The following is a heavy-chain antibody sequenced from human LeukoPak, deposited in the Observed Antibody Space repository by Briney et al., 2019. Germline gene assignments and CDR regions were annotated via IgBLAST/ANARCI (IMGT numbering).Heavy chain of an antibody. V-gene: IGHV3-30-3*01. Sequence: KPGGSLRLSCAASGFTFSTYFMHWARQAPGKGLEWVADIASDGSHTFYVESVKGRFTISRDNSKNTLYLQMNSLRAEDTAVYFCARERQDTILHSGAFDIWGQGTMVTVSS. CDR2: IASDGSHT. CDR1: GFTFSTYF. CDR3: ARERQDTILHSGAFDI. J-gene: IGHJ3*02. D-gene: IGHD2-21*01.